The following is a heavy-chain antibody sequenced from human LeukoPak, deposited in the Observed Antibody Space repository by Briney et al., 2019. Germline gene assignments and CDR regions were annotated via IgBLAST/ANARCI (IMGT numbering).Heavy chain of an antibody. V-gene: IGHV3-21*01. D-gene: IGHD6-6*01. Sequence: GGSLRLSCAASGFTFSSYSMNWVRQAPGKGLEWVSSSSGSGTYKYYADSVKGRFTISRDNAKNSLFLQMNSLRAEDTAVYYCARGSRGSSTFSYYYYMDVWGKGTTVTVSS. CDR3: ARGSRGSSTFSYYYYMDV. CDR2: SSGSGTYK. J-gene: IGHJ6*03. CDR1: GFTFSSYS.